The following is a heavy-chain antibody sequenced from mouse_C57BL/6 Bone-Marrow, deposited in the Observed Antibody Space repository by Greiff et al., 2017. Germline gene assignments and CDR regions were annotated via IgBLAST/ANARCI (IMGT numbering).Heavy chain of an antibody. V-gene: IGHV1-55*01. Sequence: VQLQQPGAELVKPGASVKMSCKASGYTFTSYWITWVKQRPGQGLEWIGDIYPGSGSTNYNEKFKSKATLTVDTSSSTAYMQLSSLTSEDSAVYYCARGGLLYYYAMDYWGQGTSVTVSS. J-gene: IGHJ4*01. D-gene: IGHD2-3*01. CDR1: GYTFTSYW. CDR3: ARGGLLYYYAMDY. CDR2: IYPGSGST.